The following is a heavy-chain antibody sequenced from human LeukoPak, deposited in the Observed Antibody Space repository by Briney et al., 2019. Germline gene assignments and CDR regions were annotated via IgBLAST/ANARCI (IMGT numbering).Heavy chain of an antibody. CDR1: GFTFDDYA. Sequence: GGSLRLSCAASGFTFDDYAMHWVRQAPGKGLEWVSLISGDGGSTYYADSVKGRFTISRDNSKNSLYLQMNSLRTEDTALYYRAKDDWNEGSHWGQGTLVTVSS. V-gene: IGHV3-43*02. CDR3: AKDDWNEGSH. CDR2: ISGDGGST. J-gene: IGHJ4*02. D-gene: IGHD1-1*01.